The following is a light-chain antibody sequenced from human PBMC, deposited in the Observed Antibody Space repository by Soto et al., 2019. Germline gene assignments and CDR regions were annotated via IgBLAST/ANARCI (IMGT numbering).Light chain of an antibody. CDR3: PTWGTGIHVG. Sequence: QSVRTQSPSASASLGASVKLTCTLSSGHSSYAIAWHQQQPEKRPRYLLKLDSDDSHAKGDASPGRVSGSSAGAERYLIISSQQREDEGEYYWPTWGTGIHVGFGGGTKHTAL. CDR2: LDSDDSH. J-gene: IGLJ2*01. CDR1: SGHSSYA. V-gene: IGLV4-69*01.